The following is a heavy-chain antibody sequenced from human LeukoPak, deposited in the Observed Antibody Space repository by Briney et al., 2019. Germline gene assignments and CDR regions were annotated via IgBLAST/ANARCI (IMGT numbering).Heavy chain of an antibody. V-gene: IGHV3-48*03. CDR1: GFTFSSYE. CDR2: ISSSGSTI. CDR3: AELGITMIGGV. J-gene: IGHJ6*04. D-gene: IGHD3-10*02. Sequence: RGSLRLSCAASGFTFSSYEMNWVRQAPGKGLEWVSYISSSGSTIYYADSVKGRFTISRDNAKNSLYLQMNSLRAEDTAVYYCAELGITMIGGVWGEGTTVTISS.